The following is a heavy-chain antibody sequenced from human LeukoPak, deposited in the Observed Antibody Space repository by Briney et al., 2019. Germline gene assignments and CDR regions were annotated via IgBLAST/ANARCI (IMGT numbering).Heavy chain of an antibody. CDR2: IFHSGST. CDR3: FDV. Sequence: PSETLSLTCAVSGYSISSGYYWGWIRQPPGKGLDWIGSIFHSGSTHYNPSLRSRVAISVDTSKDQFSLKVTSVTAADTGVYWYFDVRGRGTLVTVSS. J-gene: IGHJ2*01. CDR1: GYSISSGYY. V-gene: IGHV4-38-2*01.